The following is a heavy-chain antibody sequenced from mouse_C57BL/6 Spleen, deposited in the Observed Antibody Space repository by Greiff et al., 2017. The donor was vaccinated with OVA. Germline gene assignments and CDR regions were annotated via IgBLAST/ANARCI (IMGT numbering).Heavy chain of an antibody. CDR3: ARGGYDYYWYFDV. CDR1: GYSFTSGYY. J-gene: IGHJ1*03. CDR2: ISYDGSN. D-gene: IGHD2-4*01. V-gene: IGHV3-6*01. Sequence: EVQRVESGPGLVKPSQSLSLTCSVTGYSFTSGYYWNWLRQFPGNKLEWMGYISYDGSNNYNPSLKNRISITRDTSKNQLFLKLNSVTTEDTATYYCARGGYDYYWYFDVWGTGTTVTVSS.